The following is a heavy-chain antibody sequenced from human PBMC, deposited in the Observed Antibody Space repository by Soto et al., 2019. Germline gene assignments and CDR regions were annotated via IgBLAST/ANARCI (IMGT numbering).Heavy chain of an antibody. CDR1: GVTFSNSA. CDR3: AKGSWVHHGSEGGNWLDP. Sequence: EVQFLESGGGLVQPGGSLRLSCAASGVTFSNSAMNWVRQAPGKGLEWVSGISHSGSSTYYADSVKGRFTISRDNSKNTLCLQMNSLTAEDTAVYYCAKGSWVHHGSEGGNWLDPWGQGTLVTVSS. J-gene: IGHJ5*02. V-gene: IGHV3-23*01. CDR2: ISHSGSST. D-gene: IGHD3-10*01.